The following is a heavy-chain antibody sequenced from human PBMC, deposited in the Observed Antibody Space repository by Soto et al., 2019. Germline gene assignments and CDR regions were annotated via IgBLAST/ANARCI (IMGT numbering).Heavy chain of an antibody. CDR1: GFTFSSHW. D-gene: IGHD3-10*01. V-gene: IGHV3-74*01. CDR3: ARGASGRFYFDY. Sequence: EVQLVESGGGLVQPGGSLRLSCEASGFTFSSHWMHWVRQAPGKGLVWISRIKFDASTMNYAASVKGRFTISRDNAKNTVYLQMNSLSAEDAAVYYCARGASGRFYFDYWGQGTVVTVSS. J-gene: IGHJ4*02. CDR2: IKFDASTM.